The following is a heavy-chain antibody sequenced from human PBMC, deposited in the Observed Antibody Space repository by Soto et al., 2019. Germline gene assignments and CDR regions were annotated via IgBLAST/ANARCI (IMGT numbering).Heavy chain of an antibody. CDR1: GYTFTSYG. Sequence: AASVKVSCKASGYTFTSYGISWVRQAPGQGLEWMGWISAYNGITNYAQKLQGRVTMTTDTSTSTAYMELRSLRSDDTAVYYCARDQPSRGLQYFDYWGQGTLVTVSS. D-gene: IGHD4-4*01. CDR2: ISAYNGIT. V-gene: IGHV1-18*01. CDR3: ARDQPSRGLQYFDY. J-gene: IGHJ4*02.